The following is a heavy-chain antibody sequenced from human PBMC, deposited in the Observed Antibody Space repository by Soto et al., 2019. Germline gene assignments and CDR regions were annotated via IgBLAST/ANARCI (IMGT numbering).Heavy chain of an antibody. Sequence: PGESLKISCTASGFTFGDYAMSWFRQAPGKGLEWVGFIRSKAYGGTTEYAASVKGRFTISRDDSKSIAYLQMNSLKTEDTAVYYCTRGWFGDPMYYYYGMDVWGQGTTVTVSS. CDR2: IRSKAYGGTT. V-gene: IGHV3-49*03. J-gene: IGHJ6*02. CDR1: GFTFGDYA. D-gene: IGHD3-10*01. CDR3: TRGWFGDPMYYYYGMDV.